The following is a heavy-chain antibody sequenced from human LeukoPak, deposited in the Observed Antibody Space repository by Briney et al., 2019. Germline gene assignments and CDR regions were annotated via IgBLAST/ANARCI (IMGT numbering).Heavy chain of an antibody. CDR2: IYYSGSP. D-gene: IGHD6-19*01. CDR1: GGSISSYY. Sequence: SETLSLTCTVSGGSISSYYWSWIRQPPGKGLEWIGYIYYSGSPNYNPSLKSRVTISVDTSKNQFSLKLSSVTAADTAVYYCARDPGEGIGGWYPFDYWGQGTLVTVSS. CDR3: ARDPGEGIGGWYPFDY. J-gene: IGHJ4*02. V-gene: IGHV4-59*01.